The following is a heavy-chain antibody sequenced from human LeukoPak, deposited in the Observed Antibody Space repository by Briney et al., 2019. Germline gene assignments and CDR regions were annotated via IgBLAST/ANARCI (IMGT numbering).Heavy chain of an antibody. CDR2: IDSGSRDI. CDR1: GFTFNSYI. J-gene: IGHJ4*02. V-gene: IGHV3-21*01. D-gene: IGHD3-10*01. CDR3: ARDSVDGSGSYNFDY. Sequence: GGSLRLSCAASGFTFNSYIMTWVRQTPGKGLEWVSSIDSGSRDISYADSVRGRFTISRDNSKNTLYLQMNSLRAEDTAVYYCARDSVDGSGSYNFDYWGQGTLVTVSS.